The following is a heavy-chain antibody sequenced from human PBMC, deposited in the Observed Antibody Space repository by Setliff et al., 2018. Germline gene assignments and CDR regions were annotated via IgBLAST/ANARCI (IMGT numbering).Heavy chain of an antibody. CDR1: GYNFRGHG. J-gene: IGHJ3*02. Sequence: ASVKVSCKASGYNFRGHGINWVRQAPGQGPEWMGWISPYSDGTSYAEKVQDRVTMTTDTSTNTAYLEVRNLRSDDTAIYFCARSSRSGYHHQRDSFDIWGQGTRVTVSS. D-gene: IGHD5-12*01. V-gene: IGHV1-18*01. CDR2: ISPYSDGT. CDR3: ARSSRSGYHHQRDSFDI.